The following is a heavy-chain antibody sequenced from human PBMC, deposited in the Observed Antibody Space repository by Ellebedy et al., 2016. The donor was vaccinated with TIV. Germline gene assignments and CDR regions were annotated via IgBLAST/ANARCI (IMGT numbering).Heavy chain of an antibody. Sequence: AASVKVSCKASGYTFTSYAMHWVRQAPGQRLEWMGWINAGNGNTKYSQKFQGRVTITRDTSASTAYMELSSLRSEDTAVYYCARGRQRGDAFDIWGQGTMVTVSS. V-gene: IGHV1-3*01. D-gene: IGHD6-25*01. CDR2: INAGNGNT. CDR3: ARGRQRGDAFDI. CDR1: GYTFTSYA. J-gene: IGHJ3*02.